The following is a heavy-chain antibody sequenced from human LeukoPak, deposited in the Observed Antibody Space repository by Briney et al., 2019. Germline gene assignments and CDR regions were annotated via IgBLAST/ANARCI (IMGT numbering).Heavy chain of an antibody. J-gene: IGHJ4*02. CDR3: ARDGEIWFGELSNYYFDY. Sequence: GASVKVSCKASGYTFTSYGISWVRQAPGQGLEWMGWISAYNGNTNYAQKLQGRVTMTTDTSTSTAYMELRSLRSDDTAVYYCARDGEIWFGELSNYYFDYWGQGTLVTVSS. V-gene: IGHV1-18*01. CDR1: GYTFTSYG. CDR2: ISAYNGNT. D-gene: IGHD3-10*01.